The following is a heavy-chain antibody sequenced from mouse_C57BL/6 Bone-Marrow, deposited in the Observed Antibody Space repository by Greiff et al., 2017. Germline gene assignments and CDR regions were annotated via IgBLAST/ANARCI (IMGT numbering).Heavy chain of an antibody. CDR1: GYTFTSYW. D-gene: IGHD1-1*01. V-gene: IGHV1-52*01. J-gene: IGHJ4*01. CDR3: ARSGFYGSSYDYYAMDY. Sequence: QVQLQQPGAELVRPGSSVKLSCKASGYTFTSYWMHWVKQRPIQGLEWIGNIDPSDSETHYNQKFKDKATLTVEKSSSTAYMQLSSLTSEDSAVYYCARSGFYGSSYDYYAMDYWGQGTSVTVSS. CDR2: IDPSDSET.